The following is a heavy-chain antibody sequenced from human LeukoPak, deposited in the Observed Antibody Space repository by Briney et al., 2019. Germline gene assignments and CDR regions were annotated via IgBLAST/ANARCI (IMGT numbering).Heavy chain of an antibody. J-gene: IGHJ5*02. CDR3: AKDNVDSGIRFDP. Sequence: GGSLRLSCAASGFTFSIYAMSWVRQAPGKGLEGVSAISGSGGSTYYADSVKGRFTISRDNSKNTLYLQMNSLRAEDTAVYYCAKDNVDSGIRFDPWGQGTLVTVSS. CDR2: ISGSGGST. CDR1: GFTFSIYA. D-gene: IGHD3-10*01. V-gene: IGHV3-23*01.